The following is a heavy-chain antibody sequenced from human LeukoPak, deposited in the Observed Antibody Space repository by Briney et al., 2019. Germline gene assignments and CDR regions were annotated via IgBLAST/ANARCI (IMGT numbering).Heavy chain of an antibody. Sequence: PSETLSLTCTVSGGSISSYYWSWIRQPPGKGLEWIGYIYYSGSTNYNPSLKSRVTISVDTPKNQFSLKLSSVTAADTAVYYCARDAGYSSGWYDYWGQGTLVTVSS. D-gene: IGHD6-19*01. J-gene: IGHJ4*02. CDR3: ARDAGYSSGWYDY. CDR2: IYYSGST. V-gene: IGHV4-59*01. CDR1: GGSISSYY.